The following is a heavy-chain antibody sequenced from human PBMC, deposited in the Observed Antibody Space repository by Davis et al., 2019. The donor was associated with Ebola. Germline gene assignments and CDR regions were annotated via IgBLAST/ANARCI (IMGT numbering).Heavy chain of an antibody. V-gene: IGHV3-23*01. J-gene: IGHJ4*02. CDR1: GFTFSSYA. Sequence: GESLKISCAASGFTFSSYAMSWVRQAPGKGLEWVSAISGSGGSTYYADSVKGRFTISRDNSKNTLYLQMNSLRAEDTAVYYCARDLGTVVTPGDYWGQGTLVTVSS. D-gene: IGHD4-23*01. CDR2: ISGSGGST. CDR3: ARDLGTVVTPGDY.